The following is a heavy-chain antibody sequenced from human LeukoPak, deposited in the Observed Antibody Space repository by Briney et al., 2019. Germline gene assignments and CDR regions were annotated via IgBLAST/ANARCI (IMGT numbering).Heavy chain of an antibody. CDR1: GYTFTSDG. J-gene: IGHJ5*02. V-gene: IGHV1-18*01. CDR3: ARRAAKGRFDP. CDR2: ISAYNGNT. D-gene: IGHD6-13*01. Sequence: ASVKVSCKAPGYTFTSDGITWVRQAPGQGLEWMGWISAYNGNTNYAQNLQGRVTMTTDTSTSTAYMELRSLRSDDTAVYYCARRAAKGRFDPWGQGTLVTVSS.